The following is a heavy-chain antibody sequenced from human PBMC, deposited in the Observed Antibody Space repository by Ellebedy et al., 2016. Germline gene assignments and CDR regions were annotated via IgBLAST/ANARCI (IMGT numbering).Heavy chain of an antibody. CDR3: AKPMDYGDPRAFDV. V-gene: IGHV3-64D*06. CDR1: GFSFTGYV. Sequence: GESLKISCSGSGFSFTGYVMHWVRQAPGKGLEYLSAIASNGRTTYYADSVEGRFTISRDDSKNTLFLQMSSRRTDDTAVYYCAKPMDYGDPRAFDVWGQGTMVTVSS. CDR2: IASNGRTT. J-gene: IGHJ3*01. D-gene: IGHD4-17*01.